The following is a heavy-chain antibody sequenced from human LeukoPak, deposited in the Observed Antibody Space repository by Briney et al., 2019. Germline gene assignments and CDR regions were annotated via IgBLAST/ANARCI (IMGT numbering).Heavy chain of an antibody. CDR3: ARDRGRAGSSWTSWFDP. CDR2: ISSSSSYI. Sequence: PGGSLRLSCAASGFTFSSYSMNWVRQAPGKGLEWVSSISSSSSYIYYADSVKGRFTISRDNAKNSLYLQMNSLRAEDTAVYYCARDRGRAGSSWTSWFDPWGQGTLVTVSS. D-gene: IGHD6-13*01. CDR1: GFTFSSYS. J-gene: IGHJ5*02. V-gene: IGHV3-21*01.